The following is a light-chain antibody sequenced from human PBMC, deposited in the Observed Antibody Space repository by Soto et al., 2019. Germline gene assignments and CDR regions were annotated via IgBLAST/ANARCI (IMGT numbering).Light chain of an antibody. CDR3: LQYGSSPQT. CDR2: GAP. CDR1: QSVSSN. Sequence: VMTQSPAAVSVYPGERATLSCRASQSVSSNLAWYQQKPGQAPRLLISGAPNRASDIPDRFSGSGSWTDFTLTISRLEPEDFAVYYCLQYGSSPQTSGHGTRR. V-gene: IGKV3-20*01. J-gene: IGKJ5*01.